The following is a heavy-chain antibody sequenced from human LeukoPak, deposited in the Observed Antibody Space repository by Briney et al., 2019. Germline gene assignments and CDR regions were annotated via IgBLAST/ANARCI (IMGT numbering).Heavy chain of an antibody. D-gene: IGHD3-10*01. CDR3: TTDESKVGGELGY. J-gene: IGHJ4*02. Sequence: GGSLRLSCSASGFTFSNAWMSWVRQAPGKGLEWVGRIKSKTDGGTTDYAAPVKGRFTISRDDSKNTLYLQMNSLKTEDTAVYYCTTDESKVGGELGYWGQGTLVTVSS. CDR2: IKSKTDGGTT. CDR1: GFTFSNAW. V-gene: IGHV3-15*01.